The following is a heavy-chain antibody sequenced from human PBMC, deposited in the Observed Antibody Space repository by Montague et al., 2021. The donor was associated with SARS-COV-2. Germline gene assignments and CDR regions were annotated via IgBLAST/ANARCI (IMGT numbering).Heavy chain of an antibody. D-gene: IGHD3-22*01. Sequence: SETLSLTCTVSGGSISSGSYYWSWIRQPAGKGLEWIGRIYYTGNTYYXXXLKSRVTISVVTSKNHFTLKLSSVTAAETAVYYCARLKRYFDSSGSPSAFDFWGQGTKVTVSS. CDR2: IYYTGNT. J-gene: IGHJ3*01. CDR1: GGSISSGSYY. CDR3: ARLKRYFDSSGSPSAFDF. V-gene: IGHV4-39*02.